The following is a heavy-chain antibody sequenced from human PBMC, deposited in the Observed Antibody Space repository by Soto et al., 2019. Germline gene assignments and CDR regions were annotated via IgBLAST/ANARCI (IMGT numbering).Heavy chain of an antibody. D-gene: IGHD3-10*01. CDR3: ARHGFGPLHGLVDV. CDR1: GGSITNYY. J-gene: IGHJ6*02. CDR2: INYDGYS. V-gene: IGHV4-59*08. Sequence: QVQLQESGPGLVKPSETLSLTCTVSGGSITNYYCSWFRQPPGKGLEWIGYINYDGYSAYNLSLKRRVTLSMDASKTQFSLRLESVTATDTAVYYCARHGFGPLHGLVDVWGPGTRVIVSS.